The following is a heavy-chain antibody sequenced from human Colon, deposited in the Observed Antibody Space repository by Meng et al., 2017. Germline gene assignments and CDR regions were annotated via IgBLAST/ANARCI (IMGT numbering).Heavy chain of an antibody. CDR1: GDSVTTTLSS. V-gene: IGHV4-30-2*06. J-gene: IGHJ4*02. D-gene: IGHD2/OR15-2a*01. Sequence: QLQLQESGSRLVKPSQTLSLTGAVSGDSVTTTLSSWSWIRQSPGKGLEWIGNIYYNEYTYYNPSLRSRVTISVDRSKNQFSLKLNSVTAADTAVYFCTRGYRGTTYFAYWGQGNLVTVSS. CDR2: IYYNEYT. CDR3: TRGYRGTTYFAY.